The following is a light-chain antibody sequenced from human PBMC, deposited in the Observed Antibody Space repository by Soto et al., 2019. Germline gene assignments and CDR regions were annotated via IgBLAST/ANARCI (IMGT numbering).Light chain of an antibody. V-gene: IGKV3-20*01. J-gene: IGKJ5*01. CDR1: QSVTYDQ. Sequence: DIVLTQSPDTLSLSPGERATISCRASQSVTYDQLAWYRQTPGQAPRLLIYGASSRAAGIPDRFSGSGSGTDFSLSISRLEPEDYTVYYCHQYGSSPRTFGQGTRLEIK. CDR2: GAS. CDR3: HQYGSSPRT.